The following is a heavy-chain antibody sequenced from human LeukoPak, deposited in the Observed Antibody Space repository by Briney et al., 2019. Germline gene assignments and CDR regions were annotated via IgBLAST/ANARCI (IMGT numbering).Heavy chain of an antibody. J-gene: IGHJ5*02. Sequence: ASVKVSCKASGYTFTGYYMHWVRQAPGQGVEWMGRINPNSGGTNYAQKFQGRVTMTRDTSISTAYMELSRLRSDDTAVYYCARDRYYYGSGKTNWFDPWGQGTLVTVSS. CDR2: INPNSGGT. D-gene: IGHD3-10*01. CDR1: GYTFTGYY. CDR3: ARDRYYYGSGKTNWFDP. V-gene: IGHV1-2*06.